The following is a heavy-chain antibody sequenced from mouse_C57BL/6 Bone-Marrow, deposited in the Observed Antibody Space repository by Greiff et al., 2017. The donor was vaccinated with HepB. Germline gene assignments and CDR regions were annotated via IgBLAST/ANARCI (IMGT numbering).Heavy chain of an antibody. Sequence: EVQLQQSGPVLVKPGASVKMSCKASGYTFTDYYMNWVKQSHGKSLEWIGVINPYNGGPSYNQKFKGKATLTVDKSSSTAYMELNSLTSEDSAVYYCAREGSDYYGSSGDWYFDVWGTGTTVTVSS. J-gene: IGHJ1*03. CDR2: INPYNGGP. CDR1: GYTFTDYY. V-gene: IGHV1-19*01. D-gene: IGHD1-1*01. CDR3: AREGSDYYGSSGDWYFDV.